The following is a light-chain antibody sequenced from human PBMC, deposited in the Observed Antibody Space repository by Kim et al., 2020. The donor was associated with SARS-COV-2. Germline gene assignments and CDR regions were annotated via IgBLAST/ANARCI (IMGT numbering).Light chain of an antibody. J-gene: IGLJ3*02. Sequence: GQTVTISCSGGSSNIAPNTVNCYLHLPGTAPTLLIYSNNKRPSGVPDRFSGIKSGTSASLVISGLQSEDEADYYCAAWDDSLNGWVFGGGTKLTVL. CDR2: SNN. CDR1: SSNIAPNT. CDR3: AAWDDSLNGWV. V-gene: IGLV1-44*01.